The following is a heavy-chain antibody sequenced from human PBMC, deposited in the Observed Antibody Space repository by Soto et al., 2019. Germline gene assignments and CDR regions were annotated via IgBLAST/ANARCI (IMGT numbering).Heavy chain of an antibody. CDR3: AKDLKIFGVVKPSVFDY. CDR2: ISGSGGNT. CDR1: GFTFSSYA. Sequence: EVQLLESGGGLVQPGGSLRLSCAASGFTFSSYAMSWVRQAPGKGLEWVSAISGSGGNTYYADSVKGRFTISRDNSKNTLNLQMNSLRAEDTAVYYCAKDLKIFGVVKPSVFDYWGQGTLVTVSS. D-gene: IGHD3-3*01. V-gene: IGHV3-23*01. J-gene: IGHJ4*02.